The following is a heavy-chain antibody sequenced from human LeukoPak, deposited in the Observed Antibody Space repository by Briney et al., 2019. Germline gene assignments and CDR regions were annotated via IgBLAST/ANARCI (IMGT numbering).Heavy chain of an antibody. D-gene: IGHD3-3*01. CDR3: ARPGFWSGYPLFDY. CDR2: INHSGST. J-gene: IGHJ4*02. V-gene: IGHV4-34*01. Sequence: SETLSLTCAVCGGSFSGYYWSWIRQLPGKGLEWIGEINHSGSTNYNPSLKSRVTISVDTSENQFSLKLSSVTAADTAVYYCARPGFWSGYPLFDYWGQGTLVTVSS. CDR1: GGSFSGYY.